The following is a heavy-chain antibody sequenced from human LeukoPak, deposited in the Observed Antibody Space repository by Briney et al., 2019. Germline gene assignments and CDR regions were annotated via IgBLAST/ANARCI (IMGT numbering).Heavy chain of an antibody. J-gene: IGHJ5*02. D-gene: IGHD3-16*02. CDR2: IDPSDSYT. V-gene: IGHV5-10-1*01. CDR1: GYSFTSYW. CDR3: ARHPAWGYDYVWGSYRPNWFDP. Sequence: GESLKISCKGSGYSFTSYWISWVRQMPGKGLEWMGRIDPSDSYTNYSPSFQGHVTISADKSISTAYLQWSSLKASDTAMYYCARHPAWGYDYVWGSYRPNWFDPWGQGTLVTVSS.